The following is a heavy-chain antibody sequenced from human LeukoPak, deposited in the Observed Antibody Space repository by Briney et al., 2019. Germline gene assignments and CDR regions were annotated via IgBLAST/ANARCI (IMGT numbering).Heavy chain of an antibody. Sequence: SETLSLTCTVSGGSISSSSYYWGWIRQPPGKGLEWIGSIYYSGSTYYNPSLKSRVTISVDTSKNQFSLKLSSVTAADTAVYYCARDVLPEKDGYRFDYWGQGTLVTVSS. J-gene: IGHJ4*02. CDR3: ARDVLPEKDGYRFDY. CDR2: IYYSGST. D-gene: IGHD5-24*01. V-gene: IGHV4-39*07. CDR1: GGSISSSSYY.